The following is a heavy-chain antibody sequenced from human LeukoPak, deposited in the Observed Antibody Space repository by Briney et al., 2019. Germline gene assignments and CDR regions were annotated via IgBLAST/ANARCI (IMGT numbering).Heavy chain of an antibody. CDR1: GYTFTNYG. V-gene: IGHV1-18*01. CDR3: ARARLLRYYDWLLYHSNWFDP. J-gene: IGHJ5*02. D-gene: IGHD3-9*01. Sequence: ASVKVSCKASGYTFTNYGISWVRQAPGQGLEWMGWISAYNGNTNYAQKLQGRVTMTTDTSTSTAYMELRSLRSDDTAVYYCARARLLRYYDWLLYHSNWFDPWGQGTLVTVSS. CDR2: ISAYNGNT.